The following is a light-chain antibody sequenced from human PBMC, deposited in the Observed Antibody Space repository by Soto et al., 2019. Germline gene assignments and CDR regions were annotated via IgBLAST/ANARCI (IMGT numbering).Light chain of an antibody. J-gene: IGKJ4*01. CDR1: QSVSSNY. V-gene: IGKV3-20*01. CDR3: QQYGSSPLT. CDR2: GAS. Sequence: EIVLTQSPGGLSLSPGGRATLSCGASQSVSSNYLAWYQQKPGRAPRLLIYGASSRATGIPDRFSGSGSGTDFSLTISRLEPEDFAVYYCQQYGSSPLTFGGGTKVDIK.